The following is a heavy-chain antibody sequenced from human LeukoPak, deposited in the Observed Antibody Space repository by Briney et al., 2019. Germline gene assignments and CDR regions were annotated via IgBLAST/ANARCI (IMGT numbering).Heavy chain of an antibody. Sequence: GGSLRLSCVASGFPFSSYWMTWVRQAPGKGLEWVANIKQDGSKKSYVDSVEGRFTISRDNAKNSLYLQMNSLRAEDTAIYYCTRVGYIDEGIDYWGQGTLVTVS. CDR2: IKQDGSKK. V-gene: IGHV3-7*04. CDR1: GFPFSSYW. D-gene: IGHD5-24*01. CDR3: TRVGYIDEGIDY. J-gene: IGHJ4*02.